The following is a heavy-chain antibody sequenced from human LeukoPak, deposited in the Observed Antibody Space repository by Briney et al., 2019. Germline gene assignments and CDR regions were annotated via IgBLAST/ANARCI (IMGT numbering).Heavy chain of an antibody. CDR1: GFTFSSYA. CDR2: ISESGVTT. J-gene: IGHJ4*02. D-gene: IGHD6-6*01. CDR3: AKGSSMTIAARLNY. Sequence: PGGSLRLSCAASGFTFSSYAMSWVRQAPGKGLVWVSAISESGVTTYYADSVKGRFTISRDNSKNTLYLQVNSLRAEDTAVYYCAKGSSMTIAARLNYWGQGTLVTVSS. V-gene: IGHV3-23*01.